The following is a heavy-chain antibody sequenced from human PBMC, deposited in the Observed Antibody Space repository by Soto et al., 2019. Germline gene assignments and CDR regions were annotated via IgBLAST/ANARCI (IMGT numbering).Heavy chain of an antibody. J-gene: IGHJ6*02. CDR1: GFTFSSYA. D-gene: IGHD2-15*01. Sequence: EVQLLESGGSLVQPGRSLRLSCAASGFTFSSYAMSWVRQAPGKGLEWVSAISGSGGSTYYADSVKGRFTISRDNSKNTLYLQMNSLRAEDTAVYYCAKDPSVWSGGSFHYYYGMDVWGQGTTVTVSS. V-gene: IGHV3-23*01. CDR3: AKDPSVWSGGSFHYYYGMDV. CDR2: ISGSGGST.